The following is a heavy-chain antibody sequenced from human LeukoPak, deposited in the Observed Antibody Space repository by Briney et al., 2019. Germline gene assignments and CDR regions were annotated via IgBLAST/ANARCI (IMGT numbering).Heavy chain of an antibody. CDR1: GFTFISYA. J-gene: IGHJ4*02. Sequence: GGSLRLSCAASGFTFISYAMSWVRQAPGNGLDWVSAISGSGYSTYYADSMKGRFTISRDNSKNTLYLKMNSLRAEDTAVYYCAKEAGYSGYDYPDYWGQGTLVTVSS. V-gene: IGHV3-23*01. CDR2: ISGSGYST. CDR3: AKEAGYSGYDYPDY. D-gene: IGHD5-12*01.